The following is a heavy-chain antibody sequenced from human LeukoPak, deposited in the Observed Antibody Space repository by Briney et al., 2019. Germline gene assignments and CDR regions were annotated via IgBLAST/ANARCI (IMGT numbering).Heavy chain of an antibody. CDR2: IKQDGSDK. J-gene: IGHJ4*02. V-gene: IGHV3-7*01. Sequence: GGSLRLSCAVSGFTFSNNWMSWVRQAPGKGLEWVANIKQDGSDKYYVDSVKGRFTISRDNAKNSLYLQMNSLRAEDTAVYYCARDSYDILTGYEGDYWGQGTLVTVSS. CDR1: GFTFSNNW. CDR3: ARDSYDILTGYEGDY. D-gene: IGHD3-9*01.